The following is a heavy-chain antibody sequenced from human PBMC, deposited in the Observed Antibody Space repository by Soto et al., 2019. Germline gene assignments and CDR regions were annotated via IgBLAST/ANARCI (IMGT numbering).Heavy chain of an antibody. J-gene: IGHJ6*02. CDR2: ISSSGSTI. CDR1: GFTFSDYY. V-gene: IGHV3-11*01. Sequence: GGSLRLSCAASGFTFSDYYMSWIRQAPGKGLEWVSYISSSGSTIYYADSVKGRFTTSRDNAKNSLYLQMNSLRAEDTAVYYCVRDARDYYGMDVWGQGTTVTSP. D-gene: IGHD2-2*01. CDR3: VRDARDYYGMDV.